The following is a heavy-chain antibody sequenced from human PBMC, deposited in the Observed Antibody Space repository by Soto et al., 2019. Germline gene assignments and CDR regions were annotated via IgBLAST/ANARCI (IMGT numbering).Heavy chain of an antibody. D-gene: IGHD5-12*01. CDR2: VSGSGSST. V-gene: IGHV3-23*01. CDR3: AKWSGYDPVRYHFDY. Sequence: EVQLLESGGGLVQPGGSLRLSCAASGFTFSTYAMSWVRQAPGKGLEWVSAVSGSGSSTSYTDSVKGRFTISRDNSKNTLYLEMNSLRAEDTAVYYCAKWSGYDPVRYHFDYWGQGTLVTVSS. J-gene: IGHJ4*02. CDR1: GFTFSTYA.